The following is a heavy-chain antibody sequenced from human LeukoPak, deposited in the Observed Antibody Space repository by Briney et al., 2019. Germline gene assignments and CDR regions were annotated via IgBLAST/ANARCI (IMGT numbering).Heavy chain of an antibody. D-gene: IGHD3-3*01. CDR1: GFTFSSYA. J-gene: IGHJ4*02. CDR3: AKGSIADYDFWSGYYTHYFDY. Sequence: PGGSLRLSCAASGFTFSSYAMSWVRQAPGKGLEWVSAISGSGGSTYYADSVKGRFTISRDNSKNTLYLQMNSLRAEDTAVYYCAKGSIADYDFWSGYYTHYFDYWGQGTLVTVSS. V-gene: IGHV3-23*01. CDR2: ISGSGGST.